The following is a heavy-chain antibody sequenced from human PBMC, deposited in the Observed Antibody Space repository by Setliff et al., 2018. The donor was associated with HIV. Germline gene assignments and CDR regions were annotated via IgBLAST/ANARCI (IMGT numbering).Heavy chain of an antibody. CDR2: INYSGST. CDR1: GGSISTYY. CDR3: ARNGDYYMDV. V-gene: IGHV4-59*01. J-gene: IGHJ6*03. D-gene: IGHD4-17*01. Sequence: SETLSLTCTVPGGSISTYYWGWIRQPPGKGLEWIGYINYSGSTKRNPSLKSRVTISVDTSKNQFSLKLNSVTAADTAVYYCARNGDYYMDVWGKGTTVTVTS.